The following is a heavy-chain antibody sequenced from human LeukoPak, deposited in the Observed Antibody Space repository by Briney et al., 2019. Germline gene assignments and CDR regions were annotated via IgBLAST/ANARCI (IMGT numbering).Heavy chain of an antibody. CDR1: GGSFSGYY. J-gene: IGHJ5*02. V-gene: IGHV4-34*01. CDR3: ARGRAYYYGSGSYQPNWFDP. Sequence: KPSETLSLTCAVYGGSFSGYYWSWIRQPPGKGLEWIGEINHSGSTNYNPSLKSRVTISVDTSKNQFSLKLSSVTAADTAVYYCARGRAYYYGSGSYQPNWFDPWGQGTLVTVSS. CDR2: INHSGST. D-gene: IGHD3-10*01.